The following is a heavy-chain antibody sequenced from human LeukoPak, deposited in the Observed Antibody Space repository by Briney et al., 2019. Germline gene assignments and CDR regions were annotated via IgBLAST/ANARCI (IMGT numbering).Heavy chain of an antibody. Sequence: GGSLRLSCAASGFTFNYWMTWVRQAPGRGLEWVGNINLDGSDKYYGDSVKGRFTISRDNAKNSLYLQMNSRRAEDTAVYYCARDTRYFDYWGQGNMVTVSS. V-gene: IGHV3-7*01. CDR1: GFTFNYW. J-gene: IGHJ4*02. CDR3: ARDTRYFDY. CDR2: INLDGSDK.